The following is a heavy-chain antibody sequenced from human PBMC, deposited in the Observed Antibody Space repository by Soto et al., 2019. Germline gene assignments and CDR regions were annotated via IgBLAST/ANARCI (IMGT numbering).Heavy chain of an antibody. J-gene: IGHJ4*02. D-gene: IGHD3-3*01. V-gene: IGHV4-4*02. CDR3: ATYDFWSGLFDY. CDR1: RASITNAKW. CDR2: IYHTGST. Sequence: QVQLLESGPGLEKPSGTLSLTCAVSRASITNAKWWSWVRQAPGKGLEWIGEIYHTGSTSYNPSLTSRVTISVDKSNNQFLLKLRPVTAADTAVYYCATYDFWSGLFDYWGQGILVTVSP.